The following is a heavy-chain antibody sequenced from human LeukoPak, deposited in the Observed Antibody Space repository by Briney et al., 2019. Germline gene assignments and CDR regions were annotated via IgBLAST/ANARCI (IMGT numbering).Heavy chain of an antibody. CDR1: GFTFSSYS. CDR3: ARDSVGYYYVGAAFDI. V-gene: IGHV3-21*01. Sequence: GGSLRLSCAASGFTFSSYSMNWVRQAPGKGLEWVSSISSSSSYIYYADSVKGRFTISRDNAKNSLYLHMNSLRAEDTAVYYCARDSVGYYYVGAAFDIWGQGTMVTVSS. CDR2: ISSSSSYI. J-gene: IGHJ3*02. D-gene: IGHD3-22*01.